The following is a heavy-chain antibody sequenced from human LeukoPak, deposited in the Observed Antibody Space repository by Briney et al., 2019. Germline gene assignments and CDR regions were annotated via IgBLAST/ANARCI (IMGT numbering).Heavy chain of an antibody. V-gene: IGHV4-39*01. D-gene: IGHD3-3*01. CDR2: IYYSGST. Sequence: PSETLSLTCTVSGGSISSSSYYWGWIRQPPGKGLEWIGSIYYSGSTYYNPSLKSRVTISVDTSKNQFSLKLSSVTAADTAVYHCARHDDFWQWGQGTLVTVSS. CDR3: ARHDDFWQ. J-gene: IGHJ4*02. CDR1: GGSISSSSYY.